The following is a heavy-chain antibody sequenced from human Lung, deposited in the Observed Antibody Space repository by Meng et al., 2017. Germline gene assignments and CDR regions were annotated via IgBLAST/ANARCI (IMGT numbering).Heavy chain of an antibody. CDR3: ARDEDISAAGKLFGDY. CDR2: INPKSGDT. CDR1: GYTFPDYW. J-gene: IGHJ4*02. Sequence: QARRGQSGAGVKTPRASVKVSCKASGYTFPDYWLHWVRRAPGQGLEWMGRINPKSGDTHYAQRFQGRVTMTGDTSISTAYMELSGLRSDDTAMYYCARDEDISAAGKLFGDYWGQGTLVTVSS. D-gene: IGHD6-13*01. V-gene: IGHV1-2*06.